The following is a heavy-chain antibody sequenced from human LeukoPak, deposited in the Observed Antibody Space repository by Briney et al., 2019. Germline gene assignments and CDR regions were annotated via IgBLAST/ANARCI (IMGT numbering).Heavy chain of an antibody. Sequence: GGSLRLSCAASGFTFSSYGMHWVRQAPGKGLEWVAVISYDGSNKYYADSVKGRFTISRDNSKNTLYLQMNSLRAEDTAVYYCAKGEGYSYGPPFDYWGQGTLVTVSS. CDR3: AKGEGYSYGPPFDY. J-gene: IGHJ4*02. D-gene: IGHD5-18*01. CDR1: GFTFSSYG. CDR2: ISYDGSNK. V-gene: IGHV3-30*18.